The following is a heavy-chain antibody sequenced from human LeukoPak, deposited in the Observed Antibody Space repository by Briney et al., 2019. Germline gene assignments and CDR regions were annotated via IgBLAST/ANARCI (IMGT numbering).Heavy chain of an antibody. Sequence: ASVKVSCKASGYTFTGYYMHWVRQAPGQGLEWMGWINPNSGGTNYAQKFQGRVTMTRDTSISTAYMELSSLRSEDTAVYYCARGSYSSSSGRLYYYYYYMDVWGKGTTVTVSS. CDR1: GYTFTGYY. CDR3: ARGSYSSSSGRLYYYYYYMDV. J-gene: IGHJ6*03. D-gene: IGHD6-6*01. CDR2: INPNSGGT. V-gene: IGHV1-2*02.